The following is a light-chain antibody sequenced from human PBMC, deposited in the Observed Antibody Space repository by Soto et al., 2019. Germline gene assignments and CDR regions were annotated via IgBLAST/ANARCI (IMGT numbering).Light chain of an antibody. Sequence: DIQMTQSPSTLSASVGDRVTITCRASQSISNYLAWYQQKPGKAPKVLIYDASSFESGVPLRFSGSGAGTEFTLTISSLQPDDVATYYCQEYDSYSSTFGQGTKLQIK. J-gene: IGKJ2*01. CDR3: QEYDSYSST. CDR2: DAS. CDR1: QSISNY. V-gene: IGKV1-5*01.